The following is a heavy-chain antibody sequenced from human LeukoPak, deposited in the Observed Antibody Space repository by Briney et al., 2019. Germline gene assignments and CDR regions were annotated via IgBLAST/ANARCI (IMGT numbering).Heavy chain of an antibody. D-gene: IGHD2-2*03. V-gene: IGHV3-30*04. CDR3: AKGRIVDIRTWIGDY. CDR2: ISSNGNTK. Sequence: GGSLRLPCTTSGFTFTDYAFNWVRQTPGKGMEWVAIISSNGNTKSYADSLKGRFTISRDNSKNTLYLQMNSLRAEDTALYYCAKGRIVDIRTWIGDYWGQGALVTVSP. J-gene: IGHJ4*02. CDR1: GFTFTDYA.